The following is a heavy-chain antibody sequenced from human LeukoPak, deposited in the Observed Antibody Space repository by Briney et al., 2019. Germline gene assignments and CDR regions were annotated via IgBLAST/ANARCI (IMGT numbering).Heavy chain of an antibody. CDR3: TRESGSYHGNDY. CDR1: GYTFTGYY. Sequence: GASVKVSCKASGYTFTGYYMHWVRQAPGQGLEWMGRINPNNGGTNYAQKFQGRVTMTGDTSISTAYMELSSLRSDDTAVYYCTRESGSYHGNDYWGQGTLVTVPS. J-gene: IGHJ4*02. CDR2: INPNNGGT. D-gene: IGHD1-26*01. V-gene: IGHV1-2*06.